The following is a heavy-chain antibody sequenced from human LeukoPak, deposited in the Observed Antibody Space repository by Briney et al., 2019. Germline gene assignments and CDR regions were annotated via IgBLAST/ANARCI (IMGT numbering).Heavy chain of an antibody. D-gene: IGHD1-1*01. J-gene: IGHJ4*02. Sequence: PGGSLRLSCAASGFTVSSNYMSWVRQAPGKGLEWVSVIYSGGNTFYADSVKGRFTISRDNSKNTLYLQMNSLRAEDTAVYYCARGGSWNDFDYWGQGTLVTVSS. CDR3: ARGGSWNDFDY. CDR2: IYSGGNT. CDR1: GFTVSSNY. V-gene: IGHV3-66*01.